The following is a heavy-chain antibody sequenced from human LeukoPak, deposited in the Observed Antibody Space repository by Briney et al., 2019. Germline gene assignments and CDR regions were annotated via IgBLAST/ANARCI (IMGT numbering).Heavy chain of an antibody. Sequence: SETLSLTCAVYGGSFSGYYWSWIRQPPGKGLEWIGEIKHSGSTNYNPSLKSRVTISVDTSKNQFSLKLSSVTAADTAVYYCAREPGYSSSWYFDYWGQGTLDTVSS. V-gene: IGHV4-34*01. CDR3: AREPGYSSSWYFDY. CDR1: GGSFSGYY. D-gene: IGHD6-13*01. CDR2: IKHSGST. J-gene: IGHJ4*02.